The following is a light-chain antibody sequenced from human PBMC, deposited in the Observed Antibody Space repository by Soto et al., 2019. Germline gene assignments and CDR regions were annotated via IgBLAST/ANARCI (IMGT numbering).Light chain of an antibody. CDR2: GNG. CDR3: QSYDTSLSGSEV. Sequence: QSALTQPPSVSGAPGQRVTISCTGSSSSIGAGHDVHWYQHLPGTAPKLLIYGNGNRPSGIPDRFSGSKSGTSASLAITGLQAEDEADYYCQSYDTSLSGSEVFGTGTKVTVL. V-gene: IGLV1-40*01. J-gene: IGLJ1*01. CDR1: SSSIGAGHD.